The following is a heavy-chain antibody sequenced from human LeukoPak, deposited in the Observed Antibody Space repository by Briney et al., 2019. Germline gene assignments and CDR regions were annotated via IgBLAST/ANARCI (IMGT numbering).Heavy chain of an antibody. D-gene: IGHD6-13*01. CDR1: VYTFTDYY. CDR2: ISPNSGGT. V-gene: IGHV1-2*02. Sequence: ASVNVSFKSSVYTFTDYYRHWVRQPPGQGLDGMGWISPNSGGTTYAQKFQGGVTMTRDTSISTAYMELSRLRSDDTAVYYCAREAAAGRDPPDYWGQGTLVTVSS. CDR3: AREAAAGRDPPDY. J-gene: IGHJ4*02.